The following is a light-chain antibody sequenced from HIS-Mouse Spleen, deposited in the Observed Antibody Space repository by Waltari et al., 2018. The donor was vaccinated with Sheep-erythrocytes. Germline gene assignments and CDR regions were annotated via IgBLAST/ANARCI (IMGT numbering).Light chain of an antibody. Sequence: SYELTQPPSVSVSPGQTASSTCSGDKLGEKYACWYQQKPGQSPVLVIYQDSKRPSGIPERFSGSNSGNTATLTISGTQAMDEADYYCQAWDSSTAWNVVFGGGTKLTVL. CDR2: QDS. J-gene: IGLJ2*01. CDR1: KLGEKY. V-gene: IGLV3-1*01. CDR3: QAWDSSTAWNVV.